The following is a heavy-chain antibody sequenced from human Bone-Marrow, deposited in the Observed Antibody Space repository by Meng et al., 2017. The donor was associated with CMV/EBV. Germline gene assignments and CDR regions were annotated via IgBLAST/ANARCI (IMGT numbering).Heavy chain of an antibody. CDR1: GGSISSGDYY. Sequence: SETLSLTCTVSGGSISSGDYYWSWIRQPPEKGLEWIGYIYYSGSTYYNPSLKSRVTISVDTSKNQFSLKLSSVTAADTAVYYCAKSTYCGGDCSYYYYYGMDVWGQGTTVTVSS. J-gene: IGHJ6*02. V-gene: IGHV4-30-4*08. CDR3: AKSTYCGGDCSYYYYYGMDV. D-gene: IGHD2-21*01. CDR2: IYYSGST.